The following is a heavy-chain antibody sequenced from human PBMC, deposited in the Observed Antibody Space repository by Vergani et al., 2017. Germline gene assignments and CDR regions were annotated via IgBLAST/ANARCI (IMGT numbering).Heavy chain of an antibody. Sequence: QVTLKESGPALVKPTQTLTLTCTFSGFSLNSAGMRVSWIRQPPGKALEWLARVEWDDDKFYSTSLKTRLTISKDISKNQVVLTMTNMDPVDTATYYCAGGYCSGVSCYSDYWGQGTLVTVSS. J-gene: IGHJ4*02. D-gene: IGHD2-15*01. CDR1: GFSLNSAGMR. V-gene: IGHV2-70*04. CDR2: VEWDDDK. CDR3: AGGYCSGVSCYSDY.